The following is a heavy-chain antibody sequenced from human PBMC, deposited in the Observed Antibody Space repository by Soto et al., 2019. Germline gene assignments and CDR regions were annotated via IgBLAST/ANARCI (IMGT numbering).Heavy chain of an antibody. Sequence: QVQLQESGPGLVKHSETLSLTCTVSGGSVSSGSYYWSCIRQPPGKGLEWIGYIYYSGGTNYNPSLKSRVTISVDTSKNQFSLKLSAVTAADTAVYYCARDKDYGGSSGMDVWGQGTTVTVSS. CDR1: GGSVSSGSYY. CDR2: IYYSGGT. V-gene: IGHV4-61*01. J-gene: IGHJ6*02. D-gene: IGHD4-17*01. CDR3: ARDKDYGGSSGMDV.